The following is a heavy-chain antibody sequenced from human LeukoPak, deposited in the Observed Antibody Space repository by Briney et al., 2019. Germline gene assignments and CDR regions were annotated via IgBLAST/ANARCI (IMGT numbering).Heavy chain of an antibody. CDR1: GYIFTGYY. D-gene: IGHD6-6*01. CDR3: ANSPGAARTPFDY. V-gene: IGHV1-2*02. Sequence: ASVKVSCKASGYIFTGYYMHWVRQAPGQELEWMGWINPKSGGTNYAQKFRGRVTMTRDTSISTAYMELSRLRSDDTAVYYCANSPGAARTPFDYWGQGTLVTVSS. J-gene: IGHJ4*02. CDR2: INPKSGGT.